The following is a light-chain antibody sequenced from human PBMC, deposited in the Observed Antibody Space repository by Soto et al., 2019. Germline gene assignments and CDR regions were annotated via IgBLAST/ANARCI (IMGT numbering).Light chain of an antibody. CDR1: QSVRSTY. Sequence: EVVLTQSPGTLSLSPGERAALSCRASQSVRSTYLAWYQQKPGQAPRLLIYGASSRATGIPDRFSGSGSGTDFTLTISRLEPEDFAVYDCQLYGSPPLYTFGQGTKLEI. V-gene: IGKV3-20*01. CDR2: GAS. CDR3: QLYGSPPLYT. J-gene: IGKJ2*01.